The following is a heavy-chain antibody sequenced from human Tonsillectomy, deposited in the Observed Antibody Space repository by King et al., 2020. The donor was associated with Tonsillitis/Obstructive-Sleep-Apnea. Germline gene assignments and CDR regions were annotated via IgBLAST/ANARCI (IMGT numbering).Heavy chain of an antibody. D-gene: IGHD1-26*01. CDR3: ARSFTDASGSYFGFDY. CDR2: IKQDGSEK. J-gene: IGHJ4*02. CDR1: GFTFSSYW. V-gene: IGHV3-7*04. Sequence: VQLVESGGGLVQPGGSLRLSCAASGFTFSSYWMNWVRQAPGKGLEWVANIKQDGSEKYYVDSVKGRFTISRDNAKNSLYLQMNSLRAEDTAVYYCARSFTDASGSYFGFDYWGQGTLVTVSS.